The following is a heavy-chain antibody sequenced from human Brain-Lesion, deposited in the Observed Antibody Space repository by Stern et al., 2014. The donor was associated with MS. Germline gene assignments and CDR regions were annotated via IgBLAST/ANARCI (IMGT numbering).Heavy chain of an antibody. CDR1: GFTFDNYA. V-gene: IGHV3-9*01. CDR3: AKDIYDSSGFYYGVYYYGLDV. CDR2: ISSNSGSI. D-gene: IGHD3-22*01. J-gene: IGHJ6*02. Sequence: EVQLVASGGGLVQPGRSLRLSCAASGFTFDNYAMHWVRQAPGKGLEWVSVISSNSGSIGYADSVKGRFTISRDNAKNFLYLQMNSLRPEDTALYYCAKDIYDSSGFYYGVYYYGLDVWGQGTTVTVSS.